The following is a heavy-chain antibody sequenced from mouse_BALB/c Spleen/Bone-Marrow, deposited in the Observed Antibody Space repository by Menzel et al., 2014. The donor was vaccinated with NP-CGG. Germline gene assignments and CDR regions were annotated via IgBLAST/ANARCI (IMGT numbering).Heavy chain of an antibody. J-gene: IGHJ1*01. CDR1: GFDFSRYW. V-gene: IGHV4-1*02. CDR2: INPDSSTI. CDR3: ARLNYYGNLFV. Sequence: VQLQQSGGGLVQPGGFLKLSCAASGFDFSRYWMSWVRQAPGKGVDWIGEINPDSSTINYTPSLKDKFIISRDSAKNTLYLQMSKVRSEDTALYYCARLNYYGNLFVWGAGTTVTVSS. D-gene: IGHD1-1*01.